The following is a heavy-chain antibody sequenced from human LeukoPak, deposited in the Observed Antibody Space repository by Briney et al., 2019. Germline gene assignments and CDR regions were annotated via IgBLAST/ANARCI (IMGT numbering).Heavy chain of an antibody. CDR1: GGSISSYY. D-gene: IGHD3-16*02. J-gene: IGHJ5*02. Sequence: SETLCLTCTVSGGSISSYYWSWIRQPPGEGLEWIGDIYYIGSTNYNPSVKSRVTISVDTSKNQFSLKLSSVTAADTAVYYCARDLGDYVWGSYRHGNWFDPWGQGTLVTVSS. CDR2: IYYIGST. CDR3: ARDLGDYVWGSYRHGNWFDP. V-gene: IGHV4-59*01.